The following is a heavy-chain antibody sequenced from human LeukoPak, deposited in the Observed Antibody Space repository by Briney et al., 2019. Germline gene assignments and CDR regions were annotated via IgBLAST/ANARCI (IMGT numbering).Heavy chain of an antibody. CDR3: PRTLSYYDGSGSLGS. D-gene: IGHD3-22*01. CDR1: GYTFTSYD. J-gene: IGHJ5*02. V-gene: IGHV1-8*01. Sequence: ASVKLSCTASGYTFTSYDINWVRHATGQGLECMGWMSSNSGNTGYTQKLKGRVTMTRNTSITPAHMELSSLSCEDTAVYYCPRTLSYYDGSGSLGSWGLGTLVTVSS. CDR2: MSSNSGNT.